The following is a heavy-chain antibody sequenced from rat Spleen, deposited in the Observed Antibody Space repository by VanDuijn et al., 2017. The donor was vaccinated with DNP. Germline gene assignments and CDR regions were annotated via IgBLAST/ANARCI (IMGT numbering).Heavy chain of an antibody. CDR3: ARDSGDWYFEC. CDR1: GFTFSDYA. D-gene: IGHD1-1*01. CDR2: IIYDGSST. V-gene: IGHV5-17*01. J-gene: IGHJ1*01. Sequence: EVQLVESGGGLVQPGRSLKLSCAASGFTFSDYAMAWVRQAPKKGLEWVATIIYDGSSTYYRDSVKGRFTIARDNAKSTLYLQMDSLRSEDTATYFCARDSGDWYFECWGPGTVVTVS.